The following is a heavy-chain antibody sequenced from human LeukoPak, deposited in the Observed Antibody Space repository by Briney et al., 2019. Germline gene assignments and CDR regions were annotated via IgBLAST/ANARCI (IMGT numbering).Heavy chain of an antibody. CDR3: TRTIYGYYYGMDV. D-gene: IGHD3-10*01. J-gene: IGHJ6*02. Sequence: GGSLRLSCGASGFTFRDSAMTWVRQAPGKGLEWVSVIYSGDSTYYAESVKGRFTISRDDSKNTLYLQMNSLRAEDTAVYYCTRTIYGYYYGMDVWGQGTTVTVSS. V-gene: IGHV3-53*01. CDR2: IYSGDST. CDR1: GFTFRDSA.